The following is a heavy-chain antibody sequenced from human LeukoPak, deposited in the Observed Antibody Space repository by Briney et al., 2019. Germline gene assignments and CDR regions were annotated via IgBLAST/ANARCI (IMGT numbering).Heavy chain of an antibody. CDR2: IRYDGSNK. D-gene: IGHD6-19*01. CDR3: PKDPLYSVAGPPRYYGMDV. V-gene: IGHV3-30*02. Sequence: GGSLRLSCAASGFTFSSYGMHWVRQAPGKGLEWVAFIRYDGSNKYYADSVKGRFTISRDNSKNTLYLQMNSLRAEDTAVYYCPKDPLYSVAGPPRYYGMDVWGQGTTVTVSS. CDR1: GFTFSSYG. J-gene: IGHJ6*02.